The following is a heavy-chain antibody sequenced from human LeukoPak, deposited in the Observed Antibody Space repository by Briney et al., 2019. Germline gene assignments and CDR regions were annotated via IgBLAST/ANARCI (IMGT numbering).Heavy chain of an antibody. D-gene: IGHD5-18*01. V-gene: IGHV3-9*01. CDR3: ARVRGYSYGYFDY. J-gene: IGHJ4*02. Sequence: GGSLRLSCAASGFTFDVYPMHWVRQAPGKGLEWVSGISWNSGDIGYADSVEGRFTISRDNAKNSLYLQMNGLRAEDTALYYCARVRGYSYGYFDYWGQGALVTVSS. CDR2: ISWNSGDI. CDR1: GFTFDVYP.